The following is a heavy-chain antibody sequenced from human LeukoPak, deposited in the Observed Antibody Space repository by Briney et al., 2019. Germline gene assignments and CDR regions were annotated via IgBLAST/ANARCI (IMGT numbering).Heavy chain of an antibody. CDR2: ISGSGGST. CDR3: AKRKAKSYSGYTLIDY. J-gene: IGHJ4*02. CDR1: GFTFSSYA. D-gene: IGHD5-12*01. Sequence: GGSLRLSCAASGFTFSSYAMGWVRQAPGKGLGWVPAISGSGGSTYYADSVKGRFTISRDNSKNTLYLQMNSLRAEDTAVYYCAKRKAKSYSGYTLIDYWGQGTLVTVSS. V-gene: IGHV3-23*01.